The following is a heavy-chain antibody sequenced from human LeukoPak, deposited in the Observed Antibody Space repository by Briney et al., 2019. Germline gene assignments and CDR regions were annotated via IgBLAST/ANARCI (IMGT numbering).Heavy chain of an antibody. Sequence: PSETLSLTCTVSGGSISSNNYYWGWIRQPPGKGLEWVGSIYYSGSTNYNPSLKSRVTISVDTSKNQFSLQLSSVTAADTAVYYCARDHSLAYWGQGTLVTVSS. CDR1: GGSISSNNYY. J-gene: IGHJ4*02. CDR2: IYYSGST. CDR3: ARDHSLAY. D-gene: IGHD3-16*01. V-gene: IGHV4-39*07.